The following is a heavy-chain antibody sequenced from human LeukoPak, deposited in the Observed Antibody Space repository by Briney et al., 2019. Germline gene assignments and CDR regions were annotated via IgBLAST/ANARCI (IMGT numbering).Heavy chain of an antibody. Sequence: SQTLSLTCAVSGGSISSGGYSWNWIRQPPGKGLEWIGYIYHSGSTYYNPSLKSRVTISVDRSKNQFSLKLSSVTAADTAVYYCARWGRDGYNYFYFDYWGQGTLVTVSS. J-gene: IGHJ4*02. CDR1: GGSISSGGYS. V-gene: IGHV4-30-2*01. D-gene: IGHD5-24*01. CDR2: IYHSGST. CDR3: ARWGRDGYNYFYFDY.